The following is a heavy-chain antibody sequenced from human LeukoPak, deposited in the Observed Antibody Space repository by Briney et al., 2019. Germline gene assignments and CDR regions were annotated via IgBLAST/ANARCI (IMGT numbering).Heavy chain of an antibody. D-gene: IGHD3-10*01. CDR2: IYHSGST. Sequence: PSETLSLTXAVSGYSISSGYYWGWIRQAPGKGLEWIGSIYHSGSTYYNPSLKSRVTISVDTSKNQFSLKLSSVTAADTAVFHCARRGYYYGSGDQGGAFDIWGQGTMVTVSS. J-gene: IGHJ3*02. V-gene: IGHV4-38-2*01. CDR3: ARRGYYYGSGDQGGAFDI. CDR1: GYSISSGYY.